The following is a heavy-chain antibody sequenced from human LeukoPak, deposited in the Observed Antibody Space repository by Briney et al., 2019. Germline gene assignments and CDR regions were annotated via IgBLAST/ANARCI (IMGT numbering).Heavy chain of an antibody. J-gene: IGHJ4*02. CDR2: IYYSGSTS. CDR3: ASPYSGSFTSFDY. CDR1: GGSISSSSYY. Sequence: PSETLSLTCTVSGGSISSSSYYWGWIRQPPGKGLEWIGSIYYSGSTSYYNPSLKSRVTISVDTSKNQFSLKLSSVTAADTAVYYCASPYSGSFTSFDYWGQGTLVTVSS. V-gene: IGHV4-39*01. D-gene: IGHD1-26*01.